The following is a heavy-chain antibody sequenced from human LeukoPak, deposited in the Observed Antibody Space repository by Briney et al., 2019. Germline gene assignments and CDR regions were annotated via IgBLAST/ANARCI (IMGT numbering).Heavy chain of an antibody. CDR2: ISGCDDST. J-gene: IGHJ4*02. CDR1: GLTFSSYA. CDR3: AKELSSGAVGRLVY. Sequence: GGSLRLSCAASGLTFSSYAMSWVPQAPGKGLEWVSVISGCDDSTKYADCVKGQFTISKDNSKTTLYLQMNSLRAENTAVYYCAKELSSGAVGRLVYWGQGTLVTVSS. V-gene: IGHV3-23*01. D-gene: IGHD6-19*01.